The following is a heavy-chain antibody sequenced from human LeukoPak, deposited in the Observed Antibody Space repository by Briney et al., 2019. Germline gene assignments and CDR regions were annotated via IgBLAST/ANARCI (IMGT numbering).Heavy chain of an antibody. CDR2: IYYSGST. CDR1: GGSISSYY. CDR3: ARVESGYGDYLHTALAEYFQH. V-gene: IGHV4-59*01. Sequence: SETLSLTCTVSGGSISSYYWSWIRQPPGKGLEWVGYIYYSGSTNYNPSLKSRVTISVDTSKNQFSLKPSSVTAADTAVYYCARVESGYGDYLHTALAEYFQHWGQGTLVTVSP. J-gene: IGHJ1*01. D-gene: IGHD4-17*01.